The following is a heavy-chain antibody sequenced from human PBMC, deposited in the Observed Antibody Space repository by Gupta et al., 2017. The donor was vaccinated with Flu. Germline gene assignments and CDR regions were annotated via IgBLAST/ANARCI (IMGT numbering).Heavy chain of an antibody. CDR3: TMEFCTNAACYWDY. CDR1: RFTFVDYA. D-gene: IGHD2-8*01. CDR2: IRSKAYGGTT. J-gene: IGHJ4*02. V-gene: IGHV3-49*04. Sequence: EVQLVESGGGLVQPGRSLRLSCIASRFTFVDYAMSWVRQGPGKGLEWVGFIRSKAYGGTTEYAASVKGRFTISRDDSKSIAYLQMNSLQTEDTGVYYCTMEFCTNAACYWDYWGQGPLVTLSS.